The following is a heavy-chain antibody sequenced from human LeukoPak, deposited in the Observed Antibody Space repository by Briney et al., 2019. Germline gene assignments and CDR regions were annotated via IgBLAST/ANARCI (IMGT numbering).Heavy chain of an antibody. Sequence: GASVKVSCKASGYTFTSYGISWVRQAPGQGLEWMGWISAYNGNTNYAQKLQGRVTMTTDTSTSTAYMELRSLRSDDTAVYYCARDTSRISKLIQLWLIDYWGRGTLVTVSS. CDR2: ISAYNGNT. J-gene: IGHJ4*02. CDR3: ARDTSRISKLIQLWLIDY. V-gene: IGHV1-18*01. D-gene: IGHD5-18*01. CDR1: GYTFTSYG.